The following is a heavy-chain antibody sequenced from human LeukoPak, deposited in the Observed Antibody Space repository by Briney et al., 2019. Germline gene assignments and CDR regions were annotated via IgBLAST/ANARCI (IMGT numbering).Heavy chain of an antibody. V-gene: IGHV4-34*01. J-gene: IGHJ4*02. CDR1: GVSFSGYY. CDR3: ARATTITDY. CDR2: INHSGST. D-gene: IGHD5-12*01. Sequence: KTSETLSLTCAVYGVSFSGYYWSWIRQPPGKGLEWIGEINHSGSTNYNPSLKSRVTISVDTSKNQFSLKLSSVTAADTAVYYCARATTITDYWGQGTLVTVSS.